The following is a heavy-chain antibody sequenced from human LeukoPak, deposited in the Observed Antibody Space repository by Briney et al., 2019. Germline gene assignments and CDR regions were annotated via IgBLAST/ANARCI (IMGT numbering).Heavy chain of an antibody. J-gene: IGHJ4*02. Sequence: PSETLSLTCAVYGGTFTNYFWSGVRQSRGKGLGGIGEVADYGSVNYNPSLQSRVTISLDTSKNHFSLKVSSMTAADTAVYYCARRRVTVIVVSTFDSWGQGTLVTVSS. V-gene: IGHV4-34*01. CDR1: GGTFTNYF. D-gene: IGHD3-22*01. CDR2: VADYGSV. CDR3: ARRRVTVIVVSTFDS.